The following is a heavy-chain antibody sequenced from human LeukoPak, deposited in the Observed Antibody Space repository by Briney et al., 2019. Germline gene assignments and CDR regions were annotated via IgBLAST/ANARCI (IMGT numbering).Heavy chain of an antibody. CDR3: LTIVETDLDAFDI. V-gene: IGHV3-21*01. CDR2: IGSDSGGI. D-gene: IGHD2-21*01. CDR1: GFTFSSYS. J-gene: IGHJ3*02. Sequence: GGSLRLSCAASGFTFSSYSMNWVRQAPGKGLEWVSVIGSDSGGIVYADSVKGRFTISRDNAKSTLYLQMNSLRAEDTAVYYCLTIVETDLDAFDIWGQGTKVTVSS.